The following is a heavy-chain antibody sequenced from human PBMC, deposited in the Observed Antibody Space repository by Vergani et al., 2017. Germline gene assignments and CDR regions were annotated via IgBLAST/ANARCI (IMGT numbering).Heavy chain of an antibody. D-gene: IGHD2-2*02. CDR1: GFPFNMFG. Sequence: VQLVESGGGLVKPGGSLRLSCEASGFPFNMFGMSWVRQAPGKGLEWVVGISFDGTNEYYPDLVKGRFTISRDIAKNTLYLQVRSLRLEDTGVYHCVRDRGLCAGGRCYTEAWDYWGQGTPVTVSS. CDR3: VRDRGLCAGGRCYTEAWDY. CDR2: ISFDGTNE. V-gene: IGHV3-30*03. J-gene: IGHJ4*02.